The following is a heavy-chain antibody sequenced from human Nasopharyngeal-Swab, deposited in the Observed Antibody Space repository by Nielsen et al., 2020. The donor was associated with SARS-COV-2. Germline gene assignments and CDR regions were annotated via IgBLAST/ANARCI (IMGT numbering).Heavy chain of an antibody. CDR2: ISGSGDST. D-gene: IGHD3-22*01. CDR3: AKSQGYYYDASGYFFDY. V-gene: IGHV3-23*01. CDR1: GFTFSSYA. Sequence: LKISCAASGFTFSSYAMTWVRQAPGKGLEWVSGISGSGDSTYCADSVKGRFTISRDDSRNTMYLQMNSLRAEDTAVYYCAKSQGYYYDASGYFFDYWGQGTLVTVSS. J-gene: IGHJ4*02.